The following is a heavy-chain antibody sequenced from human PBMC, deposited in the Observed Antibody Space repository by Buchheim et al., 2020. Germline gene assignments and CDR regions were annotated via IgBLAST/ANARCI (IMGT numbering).Heavy chain of an antibody. J-gene: IGHJ4*02. Sequence: EVQLLESGGGLVQPGGSLRLSCAASGFTFSSYVMTWVRQAPGKGLEWVSSLTTSGDSTFYANSVKGRFTISRDNSQNTLYLQMNSLRAEDTAVYYCSRGLRGNYDYWGQGTL. V-gene: IGHV3-23*01. CDR1: GFTFSSYV. CDR2: LTTSGDST. CDR3: SRGLRGNYDY. D-gene: IGHD3-10*01.